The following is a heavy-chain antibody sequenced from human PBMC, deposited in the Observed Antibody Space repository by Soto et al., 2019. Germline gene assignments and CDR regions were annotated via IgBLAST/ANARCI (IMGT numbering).Heavy chain of an antibody. CDR2: IYEGGNT. CDR3: VRRSPEDAFDI. CDR1: GGSISSYR. J-gene: IGHJ3*02. Sequence: SETLSLTCTVSGGSISSYRWSWIRQPPGKGLQWIGHIYEGGNTYYTPSLESRVAISTDKSKNQFSLRLSSVTAADTAVYYCVRRSPEDAFDIWGQGTMVTVSS. V-gene: IGHV4-59*12.